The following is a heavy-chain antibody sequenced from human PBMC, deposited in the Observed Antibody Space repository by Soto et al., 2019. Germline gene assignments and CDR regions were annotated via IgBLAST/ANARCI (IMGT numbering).Heavy chain of an antibody. CDR2: ISSSSSYI. J-gene: IGHJ6*03. D-gene: IGHD6-25*01. Sequence: EVQLVESGGGLVKPGGSLRPSCAASGFTFSSYSMNWVRQAPGKGLEWVSSISSSSSYIYYVDSVKGRFTISRDNAKNSLYLQMNSLRAEDTAVYYCARDSSSAPYYYYYMDVWGKGTTVTVSS. V-gene: IGHV3-21*01. CDR3: ARDSSSAPYYYYYMDV. CDR1: GFTFSSYS.